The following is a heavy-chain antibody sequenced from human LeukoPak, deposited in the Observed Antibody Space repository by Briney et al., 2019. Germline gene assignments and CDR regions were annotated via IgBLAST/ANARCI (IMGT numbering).Heavy chain of an antibody. D-gene: IGHD6-6*01. Sequence: PGGSLRLSCAASGFTFSSYRVRQAPGKGLEWVSSISSSSSYIYYADSVKGRFTISRDNAKNSLYLQMNSLRAEDTAVYYCARAQGQLVPNWFDPWGQGTLVTVSS. J-gene: IGHJ5*02. CDR2: ISSSSSYI. V-gene: IGHV3-21*01. CDR3: ARAQGQLVPNWFDP. CDR1: GFTFSSYR.